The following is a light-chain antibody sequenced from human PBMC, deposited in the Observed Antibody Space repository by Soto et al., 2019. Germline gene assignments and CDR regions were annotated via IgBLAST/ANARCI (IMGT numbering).Light chain of an antibody. CDR3: QQSYSTPLT. Sequence: ITQSPLSLPVTPGEPASISCRSSQSLLHSNGYNYLDWYQQKPGKAPKLLIYAASSLQSGVPSRFSGSGSGTDFTLTISSLQPEDFATYYCQQSYSTPLTFGGGTKVDIK. CDR1: QSLLHSNGYNY. V-gene: IGKV1-39*01. CDR2: AAS. J-gene: IGKJ4*01.